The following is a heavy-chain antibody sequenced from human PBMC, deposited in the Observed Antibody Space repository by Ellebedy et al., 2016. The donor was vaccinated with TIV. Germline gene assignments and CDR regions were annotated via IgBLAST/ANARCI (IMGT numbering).Heavy chain of an antibody. CDR1: GGSISSGGYY. Sequence: SETLSLXXTVSGGSISSGGYYWTWIRQHPGKGLEWIGYIYYNGNTYYNPSLQSRVSISVDTSKKQFSLRLTSVTAADTAVYYCARSVFRNGGFDYWGLGTLVTVSS. D-gene: IGHD2-8*01. J-gene: IGHJ4*02. V-gene: IGHV4-31*03. CDR2: IYYNGNT. CDR3: ARSVFRNGGFDY.